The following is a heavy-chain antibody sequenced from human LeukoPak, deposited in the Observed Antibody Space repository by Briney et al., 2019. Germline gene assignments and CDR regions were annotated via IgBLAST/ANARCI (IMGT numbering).Heavy chain of an antibody. CDR1: GGSISSSSYY. V-gene: IGHV4-39*01. J-gene: IGHJ5*02. CDR2: IYYSGST. D-gene: IGHD3-3*01. CDR3: ASYDFWSGYSRGWFDP. Sequence: SETLSLTCTVSGGSISSSSYYWGWLRQPPGKGLEWIGSIYYSGSTYYNPSLKSRVTISVDTSKNQFSLKLSSVTAADTAVYYCASYDFWSGYSRGWFDPWGQGTLVTVSS.